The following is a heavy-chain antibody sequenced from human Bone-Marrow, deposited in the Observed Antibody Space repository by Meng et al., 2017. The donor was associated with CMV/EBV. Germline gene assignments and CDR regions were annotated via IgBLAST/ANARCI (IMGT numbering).Heavy chain of an antibody. D-gene: IGHD3-16*01. CDR1: GFSFSSYG. Sequence: GESLKISCAASGFSFSSYGMHWVRQAPGKGLEWVAVIWYDGSNKYYTDSVKGRFTISRDNSKNTVYLQMNSLRPEETAIYYCAKDLLLFGGANAYFDYWGQGTRVTVYS. CDR2: IWYDGSNK. J-gene: IGHJ4*02. V-gene: IGHV3-30*02. CDR3: AKDLLLFGGANAYFDY.